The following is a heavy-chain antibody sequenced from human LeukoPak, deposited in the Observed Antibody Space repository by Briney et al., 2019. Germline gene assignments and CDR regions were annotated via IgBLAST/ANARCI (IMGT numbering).Heavy chain of an antibody. Sequence: GESLKISCKGSGYSFTSYWIGWVRQMPGKGLECMGIIYPGDSDTRYSPSFQGQVTISADKSISTAYLQWSSLKASDTAMYYCAGHRAAATSRVYNWFDPWGQGTLVTVSS. CDR2: IYPGDSDT. V-gene: IGHV5-51*01. J-gene: IGHJ5*02. CDR1: GYSFTSYW. D-gene: IGHD2-15*01. CDR3: AGHRAAATSRVYNWFDP.